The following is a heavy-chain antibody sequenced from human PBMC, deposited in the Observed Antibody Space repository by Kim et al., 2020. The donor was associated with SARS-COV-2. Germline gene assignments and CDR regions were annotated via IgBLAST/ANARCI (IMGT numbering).Heavy chain of an antibody. D-gene: IGHD2-15*01. V-gene: IGHV3-30*04. J-gene: IGHJ1*01. CDR2: ISYDGSNK. Sequence: GGSLRLSCAASGFTFSSYAMHWVRQAPGKGLEWVAVISYDGSNKYYADSVKGRFTISRDNSKNTLYLQMNSLRAEDTAVYYCARDSRYCSGGSCYPEYF. CDR3: ARDSRYCSGGSCYPEYF. CDR1: GFTFSSYA.